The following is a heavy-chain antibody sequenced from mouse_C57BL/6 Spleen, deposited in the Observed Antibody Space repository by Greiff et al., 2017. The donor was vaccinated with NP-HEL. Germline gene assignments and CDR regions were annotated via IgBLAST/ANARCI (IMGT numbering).Heavy chain of an antibody. J-gene: IGHJ2*01. Sequence: QVQLQQPGTELVKPGASVKLSCKASGYTFTSYWMHWVKQRPGHGLEWIGNINPSNGGTNYNEKFKSKATLTVDKSSSTAYMQLNSLTTEDSAVDYCARSRDSDGFDYWGQGTTLTVSS. CDR1: GYTFTSYW. CDR3: ARSRDSDGFDY. CDR2: INPSNGGT. V-gene: IGHV1-53*01.